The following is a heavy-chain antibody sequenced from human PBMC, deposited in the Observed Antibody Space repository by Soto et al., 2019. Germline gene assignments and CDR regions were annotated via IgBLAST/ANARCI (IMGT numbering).Heavy chain of an antibody. CDR2: IDPSDSYT. D-gene: IGHD3-16*01. J-gene: IGHJ3*02. Sequence: PGESLNISCKGSGYSFTNYWISWVRQMPGKGLEWMGRIDPSDSYTNYSPSFQGHVTISADKSISTAYLQWGSLKASDTAIYYCASPQGAEDIWGQGTMVTVSS. CDR1: GYSFTNYW. V-gene: IGHV5-10-1*01. CDR3: ASPQGAEDI.